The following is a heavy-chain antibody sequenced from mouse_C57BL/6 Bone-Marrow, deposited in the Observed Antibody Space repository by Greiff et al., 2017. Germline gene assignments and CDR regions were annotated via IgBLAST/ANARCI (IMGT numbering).Heavy chain of an antibody. CDR1: GYTFTSYW. CDR2: INPSSGYT. V-gene: IGHV1-7*01. Sequence: QVQLQQSGAELAKPGASVKLSCKASGYTFTSYWMHWVKQTPGQGLEWIGYINPSSGYTKYNQKFNDKATLTADQSSSTAYMQLSSLTYEDSAVYYCAGYGWFAYWGQGTLVTVSA. D-gene: IGHD3-1*01. CDR3: AGYGWFAY. J-gene: IGHJ3*01.